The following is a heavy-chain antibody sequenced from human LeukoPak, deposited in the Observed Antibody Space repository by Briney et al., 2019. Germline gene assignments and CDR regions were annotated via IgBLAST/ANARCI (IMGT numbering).Heavy chain of an antibody. Sequence: GGTLRLSCAASGFTFSSYGMSWVRQAPGKGLEWVSAISGSGGSTYYADSVKGRFTISRDNSKNTLYLQMNSLRAEDTAVYYCAKVLVPEVAATLDYWGQGTLVTVSS. V-gene: IGHV3-23*01. CDR2: ISGSGGST. CDR3: AKVLVPEVAATLDY. J-gene: IGHJ4*02. D-gene: IGHD2-15*01. CDR1: GFTFSSYG.